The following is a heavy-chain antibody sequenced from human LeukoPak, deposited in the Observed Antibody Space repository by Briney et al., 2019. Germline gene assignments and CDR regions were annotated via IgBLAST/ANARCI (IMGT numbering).Heavy chain of an antibody. V-gene: IGHV1-2*02. CDR3: ARGGSPDLRHLIAADAFDI. D-gene: IGHD3-22*01. CDR1: GYTFTGYY. Sequence: ASVKVSCKASGYTFTGYYIHWVRQAPGQGLEWMGCINPNSGGTNYAQKFQGRVTMTRDTSISTAYMELSSLRSDDRAVFFCARGGSPDLRHLIAADAFDIWGQGTMVTVSS. CDR2: INPNSGGT. J-gene: IGHJ3*02.